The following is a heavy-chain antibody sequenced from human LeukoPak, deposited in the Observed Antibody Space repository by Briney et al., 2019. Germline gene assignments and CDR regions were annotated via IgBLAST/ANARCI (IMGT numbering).Heavy chain of an antibody. CDR3: AKAGGSSWSGDALDI. CDR2: ISGSGGST. J-gene: IGHJ3*02. D-gene: IGHD6-13*01. Sequence: GGSLRLSCAASGFTFSSYAMSWVRQAPGKGLEWVSAISGSGGSTYYADSVKGRFTISRDNSKNTLYLQMNSLRAEDTALYYCAKAGGSSWSGDALDIWGQGTMVTVSS. CDR1: GFTFSSYA. V-gene: IGHV3-23*01.